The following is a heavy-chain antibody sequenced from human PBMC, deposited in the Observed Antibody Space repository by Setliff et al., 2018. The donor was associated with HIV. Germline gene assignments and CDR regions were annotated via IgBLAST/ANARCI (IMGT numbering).Heavy chain of an antibody. CDR3: ARGRRRLNYYDSSGYYPGLFY. CDR1: GGSFSGYY. V-gene: IGHV4-34*01. CDR2: INHSGST. D-gene: IGHD3-22*01. Sequence: SETLSLTCAVYGGSFSGYYWSWIRQPPGKGLEWIGEINHSGSTNYNPSLKSRVTISVDTSKNQFSLKLSSVTAADTAVYYCARGRRRLNYYDSSGYYPGLFYWGQ. J-gene: IGHJ4*02.